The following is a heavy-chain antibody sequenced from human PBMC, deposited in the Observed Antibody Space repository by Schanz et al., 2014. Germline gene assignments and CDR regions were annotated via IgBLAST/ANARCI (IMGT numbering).Heavy chain of an antibody. J-gene: IGHJ3*02. V-gene: IGHV3-11*03. D-gene: IGHD4-17*01. CDR3: AKDPHKDYGGKPQTFDT. CDR2: ISGDGTTT. Sequence: QVQLLESGGGLFKPGGSLRLSCAGSGFTFADYYMTWIRQAPGKGLVSVSRISGDGTTTSYADSVKGRFTISRDNAKNSLYLQMNSVRAEDSAVYSCAKDPHKDYGGKPQTFDTWGQGTMVTVSS. CDR1: GFTFADYY.